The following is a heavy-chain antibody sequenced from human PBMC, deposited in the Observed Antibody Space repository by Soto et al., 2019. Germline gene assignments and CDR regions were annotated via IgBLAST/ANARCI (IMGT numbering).Heavy chain of an antibody. CDR1: GFTVSSYG. Sequence: QVQLVESGGGVVQPGRSLRLSCAASGFTVSSYGMHWVRQAPGKGLEWVAVISRGGGTKYYADSVKGRFTISRDNSRNCLFLEMNSPRGDVMAVYYCTGEVASGYWGQGALVTVSS. CDR3: TGEVASGY. CDR2: ISRGGGTK. V-gene: IGHV3-30*03. J-gene: IGHJ4*02. D-gene: IGHD2-8*02.